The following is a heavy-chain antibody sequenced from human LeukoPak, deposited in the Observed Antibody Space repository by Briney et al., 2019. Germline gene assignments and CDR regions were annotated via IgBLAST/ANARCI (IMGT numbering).Heavy chain of an antibody. CDR1: GYSISSGYY. Sequence: HPSETLSLTCTVSGYSISSGYYWGWIRLPPGKGLEWIGTIYQSGNTYYSPSPKSRVTISIDTSKMQFSLKLSSVTAADTALYYCATSRCVVRRDCYYSYMDVWGKGTTVTVSS. CDR3: ATSRCVVRRDCYYSYMDV. CDR2: IYQSGNT. V-gene: IGHV4-38-2*02. J-gene: IGHJ6*03. D-gene: IGHD3-10*01.